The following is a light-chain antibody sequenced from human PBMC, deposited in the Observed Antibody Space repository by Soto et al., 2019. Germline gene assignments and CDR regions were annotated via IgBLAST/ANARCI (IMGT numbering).Light chain of an antibody. V-gene: IGKV1-33*01. CDR1: QDIGNN. J-gene: IGKJ2*01. Sequence: DIQMTQSPSTLSASVGDGVTITCRASQDIGNNLNWYQQKPGKAPNLLIYDASNLETGVPSRFSGGGSGRDFTFTISTLQPEDIATYYCQQYDNLPGYTFGQGTNLEIK. CDR3: QQYDNLPGYT. CDR2: DAS.